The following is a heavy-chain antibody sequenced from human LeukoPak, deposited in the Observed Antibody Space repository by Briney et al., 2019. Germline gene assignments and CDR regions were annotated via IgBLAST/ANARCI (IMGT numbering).Heavy chain of an antibody. J-gene: IGHJ4*02. V-gene: IGHV3-15*01. CDR1: GFTFSNAW. D-gene: IGHD3-10*01. CDR3: STPPWFGELRIEY. Sequence: PGGSLRLSCAASGFTFSNAWMTWVRQAPGKGLEWVGRIKSKADGGTIDFAAPVKGRFSISRDDSKNTLYLQMDSLRTEDTAVYYCSTPPWFGELRIEYWGQGTLVTVSS. CDR2: IKSKADGGTI.